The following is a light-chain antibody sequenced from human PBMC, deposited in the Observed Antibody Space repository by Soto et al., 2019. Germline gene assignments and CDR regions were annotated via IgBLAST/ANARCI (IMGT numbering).Light chain of an antibody. CDR2: RNN. V-gene: IGLV1-47*01. CDR3: AAWDDSLSGSYV. Sequence: QSVLTQPPSASGTPGQRVTISCSGSSSNIGSNYVYWYQQLPGTAPKLLIYRNNQRPSGVPDRFSGSKSGTSASLAISGLRSEHEADYYCAAWDDSLSGSYVFGTGTKVTVL. J-gene: IGLJ1*01. CDR1: SSNIGSNY.